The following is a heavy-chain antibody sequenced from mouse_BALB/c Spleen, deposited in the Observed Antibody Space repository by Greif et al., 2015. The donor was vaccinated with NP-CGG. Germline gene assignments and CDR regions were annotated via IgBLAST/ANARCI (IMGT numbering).Heavy chain of an antibody. V-gene: IGHV1S130*01. CDR1: GYTFTSSW. D-gene: IGHD2-4*01. CDR3: AKSGDYDNSFDY. J-gene: IGHJ2*01. CDR2: IHPNSGNT. Sequence: QVQLQQSGSVLVRPGASVKLSCKASGYTFTSSWMHWAKQRPGQGLEWIGEIHPNSGNTNYNEKFEGKATLTVDTSSSTAYVDLSSLTSEDSAVYYCAKSGDYDNSFDYWGQGTTLTVSS.